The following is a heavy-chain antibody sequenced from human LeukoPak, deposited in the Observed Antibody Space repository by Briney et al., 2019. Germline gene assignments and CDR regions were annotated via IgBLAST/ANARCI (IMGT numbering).Heavy chain of an antibody. Sequence: PGGSLRLPCVASGFSISNYYIHWVRQAPGKGLEWVASIKQDGSEKYYVDSVKGRFTTSRDNAKNSLYLQMNSLRVEDTAVYYCARDQRVFGTGWAQHRNFDYWGQGTLVTVSS. J-gene: IGHJ4*02. D-gene: IGHD3-16*01. CDR2: IKQDGSEK. CDR1: GFSISNYY. V-gene: IGHV3-7*01. CDR3: ARDQRVFGTGWAQHRNFDY.